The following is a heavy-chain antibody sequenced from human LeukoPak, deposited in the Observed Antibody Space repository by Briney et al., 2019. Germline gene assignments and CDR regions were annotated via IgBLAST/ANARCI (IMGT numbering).Heavy chain of an antibody. CDR3: ARDDGLTMVRGIIKAFDI. J-gene: IGHJ3*02. CDR1: GGSISSGGYH. V-gene: IGHV4-31*03. Sequence: PSETLSLTCTVSGGSISSGGYHWSWIRQLPGKGLEWIGYIYYSGSTYYNPSLKSRLTISVDTSKNQFSLKLSSVTAADTAFYYCARDDGLTMVRGIIKAFDIWGQGTMVTVSS. CDR2: IYYSGST. D-gene: IGHD3-10*01.